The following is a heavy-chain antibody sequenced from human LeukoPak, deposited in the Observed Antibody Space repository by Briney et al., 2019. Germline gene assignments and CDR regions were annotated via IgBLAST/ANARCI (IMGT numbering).Heavy chain of an antibody. V-gene: IGHV3-30*11. D-gene: IGHD1-26*01. Sequence: GKSLTLSCAASGFPFSSSSIHWVRQAPGKGLEWVTLISYDGRHKYYADSVKGRFTISRDISRNTVSVQMNSLRVEDTAVYYCARAPRGSADFDNWGQGTLVTVSP. CDR1: GFPFSSSS. J-gene: IGHJ4*02. CDR3: ARAPRGSADFDN. CDR2: ISYDGRHK.